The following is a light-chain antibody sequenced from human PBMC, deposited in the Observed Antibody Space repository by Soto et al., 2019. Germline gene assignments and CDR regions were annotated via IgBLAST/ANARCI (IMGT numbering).Light chain of an antibody. V-gene: IGLV2-8*01. Sequence: QSVLTQPPSASGSPGQSVTISCTGTSSDVGGYNYVSWYQQHPGKAPKLMIYEVSERPSGVPDRFSGSKSGTSASLAISGLQSEDEADYYCAAWDDSLNAFYVFGTGTKVTVL. J-gene: IGLJ1*01. CDR1: SSDVGGYNY. CDR2: EVS. CDR3: AAWDDSLNAFYV.